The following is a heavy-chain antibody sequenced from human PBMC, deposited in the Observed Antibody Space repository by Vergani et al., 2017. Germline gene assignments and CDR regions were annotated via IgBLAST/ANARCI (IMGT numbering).Heavy chain of an antibody. J-gene: IGHJ4*02. CDR1: GFTFSSYG. CDR2: ISYDGSNK. Sequence: VQLVESGGGVVQPGRSLRLSCAASGFTFSSYGMHWVRQAPGKGLEWVAVISYDGSNKYYADSVKGRFTISRDNSKNTLYLQMNSLKAEDTAVYYCAKAPPSIRWLGTPTYYFDYWGQGTLVTVSS. D-gene: IGHD3-10*01. CDR3: AKAPPSIRWLGTPTYYFDY. V-gene: IGHV3-30*18.